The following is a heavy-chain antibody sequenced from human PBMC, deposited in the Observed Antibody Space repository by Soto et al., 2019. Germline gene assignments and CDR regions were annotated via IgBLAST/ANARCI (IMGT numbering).Heavy chain of an antibody. J-gene: IGHJ5*02. V-gene: IGHV3-30-3*01. CDR1: GFTFSSYA. CDR3: ARDSSGLNWFDP. D-gene: IGHD6-19*01. Sequence: GGSLRLSCAASGFTFSSYAMHWVRQAPGKGLEWVAVISYDGSNKYYADSVKGRFTISRDNSKNTLYLQMNSLRAEDTAVYYCARDSSGLNWFDPWGQGTLVTVPQ. CDR2: ISYDGSNK.